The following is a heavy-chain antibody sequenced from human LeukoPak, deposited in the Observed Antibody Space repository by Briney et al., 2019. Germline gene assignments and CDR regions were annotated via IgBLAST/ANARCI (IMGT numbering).Heavy chain of an antibody. V-gene: IGHV3-72*01. Sequence: GGSLRLSCAASGFTFSDHYMDWVRQAPGKGLEWVGRTRNKANSYTTEYAASVNGRFTISRDDSKNSLYLQMNSLKTEDTAVYYCARTAAAVPYYFDYWGQGTLVTVSS. D-gene: IGHD6-13*01. CDR1: GFTFSDHY. CDR2: TRNKANSYTT. CDR3: ARTAAAVPYYFDY. J-gene: IGHJ4*02.